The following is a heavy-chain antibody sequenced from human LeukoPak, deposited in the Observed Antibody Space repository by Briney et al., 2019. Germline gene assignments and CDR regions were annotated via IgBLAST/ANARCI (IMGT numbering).Heavy chain of an antibody. CDR1: GFSFSNYE. CDR3: ARELTSDSSGYDAVHI. Sequence: GGSLRLSCTASGFSFSNYEMDWVRQAPGKGLEWISYISGSGGTIFYADSVKGRFTISRDNAKNSMYLQMSSLRAEDTAVYYCARELTSDSSGYDAVHIWGQGTPVTVSS. J-gene: IGHJ3*02. CDR2: ISGSGGTI. D-gene: IGHD3-22*01. V-gene: IGHV3-48*03.